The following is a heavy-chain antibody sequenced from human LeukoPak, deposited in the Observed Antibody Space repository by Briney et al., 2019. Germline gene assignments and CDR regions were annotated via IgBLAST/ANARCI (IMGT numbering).Heavy chain of an antibody. V-gene: IGHV4-4*07. CDR1: GGSISDYY. D-gene: IGHD2-15*01. CDR2: IYTSGST. Sequence: SETLSLTCTVSGGSISDYYWSWIRQPAGKGLEWIGRIYTSGSTNYNPSLKTRVTMSVDTSKNQFSLRLSSVTAADTAVYYCAKDATPHNGIWDYFDHWGQGTPVTVSS. J-gene: IGHJ4*02. CDR3: AKDATPHNGIWDYFDH.